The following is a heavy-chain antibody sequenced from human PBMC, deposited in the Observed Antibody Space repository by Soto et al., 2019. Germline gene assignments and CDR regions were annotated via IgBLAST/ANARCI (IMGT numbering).Heavy chain of an antibody. CDR2: ISGSGGST. J-gene: IGHJ6*02. V-gene: IGHV3-23*01. Sequence: EVQLLESGGGLVQPGGSLRLSCAASGFTFSSYAMSWVRQAPGKGLEWVSAISGSGGSTYYADSVKGRFTISRDNSKNTLYLQMNSLRAEDTAVYYCAIHDYYGSGSYYNFLSRPEYYYYYYGMDVWGQGTTVTVSS. D-gene: IGHD3-10*01. CDR3: AIHDYYGSGSYYNFLSRPEYYYYYYGMDV. CDR1: GFTFSSYA.